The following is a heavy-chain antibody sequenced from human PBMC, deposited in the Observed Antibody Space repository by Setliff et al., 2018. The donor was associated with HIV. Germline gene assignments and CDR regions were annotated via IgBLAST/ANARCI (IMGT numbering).Heavy chain of an antibody. V-gene: IGHV5-51*01. J-gene: IGHJ5*02. CDR1: GYTFTTYW. CDR2: IYPADSDT. Sequence: GESLKISCKTSGYTFTTYWTAWVRQMPGKGLEWMGIIYPADSDTRYSPSFQGQVTISSDKSLNTAYLQWTVLKASDTAMYYCARRHRIGSTNGLFDTWGQGTLVTVSS. CDR3: ARRHRIGSTNGLFDT. D-gene: IGHD2-2*01.